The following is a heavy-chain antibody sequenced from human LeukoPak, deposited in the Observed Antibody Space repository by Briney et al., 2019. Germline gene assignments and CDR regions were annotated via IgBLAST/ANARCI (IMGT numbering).Heavy chain of an antibody. J-gene: IGHJ4*02. CDR1: GFTFSTYS. D-gene: IGHD1-1*01. CDR3: ATNSGWRFDY. CDR2: ISRSSDYI. Sequence: PGGSLRLSCAASGFTFSTYSMSWVRQAPGKGLEWVSSISRSSDYIYQADSVKGRFTISRDNAKNSLYLQMDSLRAEDTAVYYCATNSGWRFDYWGQGTLVTVSS. V-gene: IGHV3-21*01.